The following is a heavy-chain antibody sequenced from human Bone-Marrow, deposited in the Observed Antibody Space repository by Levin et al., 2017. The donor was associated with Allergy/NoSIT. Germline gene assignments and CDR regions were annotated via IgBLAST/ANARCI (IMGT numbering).Heavy chain of an antibody. CDR2: ISSSGSTK. Sequence: PGGSLRLSCAASGFSFSTYEMNWVRLAPGKGLEWISYISSSGSTKYYADSVKGRFTISSKNSLYLQMNSLRVEDTAVYYCARGLEYSGLPWGQGTLVTVSS. CDR1: GFSFSTYE. D-gene: IGHD5-12*01. CDR3: ARGLEYSGLP. J-gene: IGHJ5*02. V-gene: IGHV3-48*03.